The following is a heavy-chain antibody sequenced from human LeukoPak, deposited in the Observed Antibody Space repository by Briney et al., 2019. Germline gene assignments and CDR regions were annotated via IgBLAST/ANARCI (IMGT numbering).Heavy chain of an antibody. J-gene: IGHJ4*02. CDR2: INPSGGST. D-gene: IGHD6-13*01. CDR3: ARVFAAAGTGAIGY. Sequence: ASVKVSCKASGYTFTSYYIHWVRQAPGQGLEWMAIINPSGGSTSYAQQFQGRVTMTRDTSTSTVYMELSSLRSEDTAVYYCARVFAAAGTGAIGYWGRGTLVTVSS. CDR1: GYTFTSYY. V-gene: IGHV1-46*01.